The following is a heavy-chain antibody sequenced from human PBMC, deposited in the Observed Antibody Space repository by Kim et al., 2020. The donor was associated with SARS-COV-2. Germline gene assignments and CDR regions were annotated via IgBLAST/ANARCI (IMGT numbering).Heavy chain of an antibody. V-gene: IGHV3-74*01. Sequence: GGSLRLSCAASGFTFSSYWMHWVRQAPGKGLVWVSRINSDGSSTSYADSVKGRFTISRDNAKNTLYLQMNSLRAEDTAVYYCARDRVSAGLVADYWGQGTLVTVSA. D-gene: IGHD6-19*01. CDR1: GFTFSSYW. CDR3: ARDRVSAGLVADY. J-gene: IGHJ4*02. CDR2: INSDGSST.